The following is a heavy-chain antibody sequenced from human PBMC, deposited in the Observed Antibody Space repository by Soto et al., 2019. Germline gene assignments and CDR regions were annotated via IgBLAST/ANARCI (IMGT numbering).Heavy chain of an antibody. J-gene: IGHJ6*02. CDR3: AREYTAWPLAYGLDV. D-gene: IGHD2-2*02. CDR2: ISSSSDI. Sequence: PGGSLRLSCVGSGFTFSTHSINWVRQAPGKGLEWVSSISSSSDIYYADSVKGRFTISRDNATNSVSLQMNSLRAEDTAVYYCAREYTAWPLAYGLDVWGQGTTVTVSS. CDR1: GFTFSTHS. V-gene: IGHV3-21*01.